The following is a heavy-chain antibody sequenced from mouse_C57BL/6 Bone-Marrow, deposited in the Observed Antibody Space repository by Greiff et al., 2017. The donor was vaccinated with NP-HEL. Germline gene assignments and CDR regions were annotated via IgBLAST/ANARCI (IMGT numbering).Heavy chain of an antibody. D-gene: IGHD1-1*01. V-gene: IGHV1-4*01. Sequence: LEESGAELARPGASVKMSCKASGYTFTSYTMHWVKQRPGQGLEWIGYINPSSGYTKYNQKFKDKATLTADKSSSTAYMQLSSLTSEDSAVYYCARSRYYGSSPYWYFDVWGTGTTVTVSS. J-gene: IGHJ1*03. CDR2: INPSSGYT. CDR1: GYTFTSYT. CDR3: ARSRYYGSSPYWYFDV.